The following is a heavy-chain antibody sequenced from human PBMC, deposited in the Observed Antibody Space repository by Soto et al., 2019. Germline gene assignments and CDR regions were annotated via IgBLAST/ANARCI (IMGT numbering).Heavy chain of an antibody. Sequence: VGSLRLSCAASGFTFSNAWMSWVRQAPGKGLEWVGRIKSKTDGGTTDYAAPVKGRFTISRDDSKNTLYLQMNSLKTEDTAMYYCTTVGDHDTNFDYWGQGTLVTVSS. CDR3: TTVGDHDTNFDY. D-gene: IGHD3-10*01. CDR2: IKSKTDGGTT. V-gene: IGHV3-15*01. CDR1: GFTFSNAW. J-gene: IGHJ4*02.